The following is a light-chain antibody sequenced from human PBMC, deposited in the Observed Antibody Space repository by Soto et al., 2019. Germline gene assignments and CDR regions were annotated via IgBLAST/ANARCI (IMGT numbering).Light chain of an antibody. V-gene: IGKV1-5*03. CDR1: QSISTW. J-gene: IGKJ4*01. Sequence: DIQMTQSPSTLSASVGDRVTITCRASQSISTWLAWYQQKPGKAPKHLIYKASSLESGVPSRFSGSGYGTEVTLTINSLQPDDFATYCCQPYNTYPLTFGGGTTVEIK. CDR2: KAS. CDR3: QPYNTYPLT.